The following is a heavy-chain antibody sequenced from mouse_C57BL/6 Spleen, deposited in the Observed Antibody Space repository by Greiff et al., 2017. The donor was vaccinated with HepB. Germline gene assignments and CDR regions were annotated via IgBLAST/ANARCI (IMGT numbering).Heavy chain of an antibody. J-gene: IGHJ3*01. D-gene: IGHD1-1*01. V-gene: IGHV1-81*01. Sequence: VQLQQSGAELARPGASVKLSCKASGYTFTSYGISWVKQRTGQGLEWIGEIYPRSGNTYYNEKFKGKATLTADKSSSTAYMELRSLTSEDSAVYFCARNYYYGSSPAWFAYWGQGTLVTVSA. CDR1: GYTFTSYG. CDR2: IYPRSGNT. CDR3: ARNYYYGSSPAWFAY.